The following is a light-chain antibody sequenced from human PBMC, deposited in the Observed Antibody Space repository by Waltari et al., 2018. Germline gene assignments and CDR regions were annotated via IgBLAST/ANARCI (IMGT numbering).Light chain of an antibody. V-gene: IGLV2-23*02. Sequence: QSALTQPASVSGSPGQSITVSCTGTSSDVGSYNLVSWYQQHPPKAPQLMMYEVSNRPFGVTTRFSGTKSGNTASLTISGLQPEDEADYYCCSYAGANTYVFGSGTKVTVL. CDR1: SSDVGSYNL. J-gene: IGLJ1*01. CDR3: CSYAGANTYV. CDR2: EVS.